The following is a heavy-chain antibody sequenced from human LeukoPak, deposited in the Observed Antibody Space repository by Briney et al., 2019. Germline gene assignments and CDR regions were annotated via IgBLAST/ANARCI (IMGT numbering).Heavy chain of an antibody. CDR2: ISYDGSNK. J-gene: IGHJ4*02. Sequence: GESLTHSCAPSGFTFSSYGMRWVRQAPGKGLEWVAVISYDGSNKYYADSVKGRFTITRDNSKNTLYLQMNSLRAEDTAGDYSVTATTPNGYLDDWGQGTLVTVSS. CDR3: VTATTPNGYLDD. V-gene: IGHV3-30*03. CDR1: GFTFSSYG. D-gene: IGHD2-21*02.